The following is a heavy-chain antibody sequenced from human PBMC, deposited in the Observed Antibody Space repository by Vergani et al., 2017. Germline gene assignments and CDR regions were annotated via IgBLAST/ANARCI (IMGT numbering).Heavy chain of an antibody. J-gene: IGHJ4*02. CDR1: GGSISSGSYY. CDR2: IYTSGST. V-gene: IGHV4-61*02. CDR3: ARDGSGSYFDY. Sequence: QVQLQESGPGLVKPSQTLSLTCTVSGGSISSGSYYWSWIRQPAGKGLEWIGRIYTSGSTYYNPSLKSRVTISVDTSKNQFSLKLSSVTAADTAVYYCARDGSGSYFDYWGQGTLVTVSS. D-gene: IGHD3-10*01.